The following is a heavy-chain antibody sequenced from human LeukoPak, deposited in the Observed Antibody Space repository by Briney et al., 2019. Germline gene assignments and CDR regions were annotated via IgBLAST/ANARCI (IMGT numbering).Heavy chain of an antibody. J-gene: IGHJ4*02. CDR2: ISAYNGNT. V-gene: IGHV1-18*01. D-gene: IGHD6-6*01. Sequence: ASVKVSCKASGYTFTSYGISWVRQAPGQGLEWMGWISAYNGNTNYAQKLQGRVTMTTDTSTSTAYMELRSLRSDDTPVYYCARAVAARRAVPNDYWGQGTLVTVSS. CDR3: ARAVAARRAVPNDY. CDR1: GYTFTSYG.